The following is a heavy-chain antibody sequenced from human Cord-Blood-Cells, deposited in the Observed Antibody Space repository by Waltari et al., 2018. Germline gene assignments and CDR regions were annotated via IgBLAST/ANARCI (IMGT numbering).Heavy chain of an antibody. CDR3: ARGGIAVAGPDFDY. Sequence: QVQLQQWGAGLLKPSETLSLTCAVYGGSFSGYYWSWLRQPPGKGLEWMGEINHSGSTNYNPSLKRRDTISGDTSKNQFALKRSSVTAADTAVYYCARGGIAVAGPDFDYWGQGTLVTVSS. J-gene: IGHJ4*02. V-gene: IGHV4-34*01. CDR1: GGSFSGYY. D-gene: IGHD6-19*01. CDR2: INHSGST.